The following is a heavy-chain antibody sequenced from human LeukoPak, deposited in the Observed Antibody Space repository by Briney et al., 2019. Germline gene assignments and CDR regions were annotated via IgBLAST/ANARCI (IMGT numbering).Heavy chain of an antibody. CDR1: GFTFSSYA. D-gene: IGHD2-15*01. V-gene: IGHV3-23*01. Sequence: GGSLRLSCAASGFTFSSYAMSWVRQAPGKGLEWVSAISGSGGSTYYADSVKGRFTISRDNSKNTLYLQMNSLRAEDTAVYYCARDLVGYCSGGSCSGYYMDVWGKGTTVTVSS. CDR2: ISGSGGST. CDR3: ARDLVGYCSGGSCSGYYMDV. J-gene: IGHJ6*03.